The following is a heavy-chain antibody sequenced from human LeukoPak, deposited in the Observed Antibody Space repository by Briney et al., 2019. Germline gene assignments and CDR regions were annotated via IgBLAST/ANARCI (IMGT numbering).Heavy chain of an antibody. V-gene: IGHV1-46*01. Sequence: ASVKVSCKASGYTFTSYYMHWVRQAPGQGLEWMGIINPSGGSTSYAQKFQGRVTMTRDMSTSTVYMALSSLRSEDTAVYYCARDPSGSYPYYYFDYWGQGTLVTVSS. D-gene: IGHD1-26*01. CDR2: INPSGGST. J-gene: IGHJ4*02. CDR3: ARDPSGSYPYYYFDY. CDR1: GYTFTSYY.